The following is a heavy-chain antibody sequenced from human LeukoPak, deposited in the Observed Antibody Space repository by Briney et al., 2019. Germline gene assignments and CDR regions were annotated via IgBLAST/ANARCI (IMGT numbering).Heavy chain of an antibody. CDR3: ARELTTNWFDP. V-gene: IGHV3-30*03. D-gene: IGHD4/OR15-4a*01. Sequence: GGSLRLSCAASGFTFSSYSMNWVRQAPGKGLEWVAVISYDGSDKYYADSVRGRFTISRDNSRKTLYLEMSSLRVEDTAVYYCARELTTNWFDPWGQGTLVTVSS. CDR1: GFTFSSYS. J-gene: IGHJ5*02. CDR2: ISYDGSDK.